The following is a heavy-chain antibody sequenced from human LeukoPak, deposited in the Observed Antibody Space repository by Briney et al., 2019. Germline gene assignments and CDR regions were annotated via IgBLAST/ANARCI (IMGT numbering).Heavy chain of an antibody. V-gene: IGHV3-30-3*01. CDR1: GFTFSSYA. D-gene: IGHD3-16*01. J-gene: IGHJ6*02. CDR3: AKAIQGRTWYYYYALDV. CDR2: ISYDGSNK. Sequence: GGSLRLSCAASGFTFSSYAMHWVRQAPGKGLEWVAVISYDGSNKYYADSVKGRFTISRDNSKNTLYLQMNSLRAEDTAVYYCAKAIQGRTWYYYYALDVWGQGTTVTVSS.